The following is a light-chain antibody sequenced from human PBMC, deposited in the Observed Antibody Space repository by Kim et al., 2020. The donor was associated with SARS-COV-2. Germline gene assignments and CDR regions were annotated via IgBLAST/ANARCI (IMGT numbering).Light chain of an antibody. CDR3: QVWDSSTGV. V-gene: IGLV3-9*01. J-gene: IGLJ3*02. CDR1: NIGTKN. Sequence: VALGQTARITCGGNNIGTKNVHWFQQKPGQAPVLVIYRDTNRPSGIPERFSGSNSGNTATLTISRAQAGDEADYYCQVWDSSTGVFGGGTKLTVL. CDR2: RDT.